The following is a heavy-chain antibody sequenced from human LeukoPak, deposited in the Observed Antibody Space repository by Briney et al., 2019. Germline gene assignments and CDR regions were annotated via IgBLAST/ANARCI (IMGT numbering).Heavy chain of an antibody. V-gene: IGHV6-1*01. J-gene: IGHJ4*02. CDR1: GDSLSSNSAA. CDR2: TYYRSKWHN. CDR3: ARSAGHFDY. Sequence: SQTLSLTCAISGDSLSSNSAAWNWIRQSPSRGLEWLGRTYYRSKWHNDYTLSVKSRITINPDTSKNQSSLQLNSVTPEDMAVYYCARSAGHFDYWGQGTLVTVSS.